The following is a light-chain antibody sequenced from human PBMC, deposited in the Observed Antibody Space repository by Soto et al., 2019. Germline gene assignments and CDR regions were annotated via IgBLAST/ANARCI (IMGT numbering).Light chain of an antibody. V-gene: IGKV1-39*01. CDR1: QSISRY. Sequence: DIQMTQSPSSLSASVGDRVTITCRASQSISRYLYWYQQKPGKAPKLLIYAASSLQSGVPSRFSGSGSGTDSTPTISSLQPEDIATYYCQQSYRTPNTFGKGTKLQIK. CDR3: QQSYRTPNT. CDR2: AAS. J-gene: IGKJ2*01.